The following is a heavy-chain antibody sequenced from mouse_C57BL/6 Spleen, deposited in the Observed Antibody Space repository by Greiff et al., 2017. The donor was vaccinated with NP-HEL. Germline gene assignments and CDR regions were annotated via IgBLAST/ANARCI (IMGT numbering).Heavy chain of an antibody. Sequence: VQLQQSGPELVKPGASVKISCKASGYAFSSSWMNWVKQRPGKGLEWIGRIYPGDGDTNYNGKFKGKATLTADKSSSTAYMQLSSLTSEDSAVYFCARSVDSSGYVWYFDVWGTGTTVTVSS. D-gene: IGHD3-2*02. J-gene: IGHJ1*03. CDR3: ARSVDSSGYVWYFDV. CDR1: GYAFSSSW. V-gene: IGHV1-82*01. CDR2: IYPGDGDT.